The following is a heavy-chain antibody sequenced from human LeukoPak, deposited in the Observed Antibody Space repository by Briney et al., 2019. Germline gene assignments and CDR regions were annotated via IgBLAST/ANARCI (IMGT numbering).Heavy chain of an antibody. V-gene: IGHV3-66*01. CDR2: IYSGGST. CDR3: ARGTGILTGYYLDY. D-gene: IGHD3-9*01. CDR1: GFTVSSNY. J-gene: IGHJ4*02. Sequence: GGSLRLSCAASGFTVSSNYMSWVRQAPGKGLEWVSVIYSGGSTYYADFVKGRFTISRDNSKNTLYLQMNSLRAEDTAVYYCARGTGILTGYYLDYWGQGTLVTVSS.